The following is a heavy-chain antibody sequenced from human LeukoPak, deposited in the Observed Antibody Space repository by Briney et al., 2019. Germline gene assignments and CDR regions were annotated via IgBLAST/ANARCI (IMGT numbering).Heavy chain of an antibody. V-gene: IGHV4-4*07. J-gene: IGHJ4*02. D-gene: IGHD4-17*01. CDR1: SGSISAYY. CDR3: ARGPTTVTRAFDY. CDR2: IYTSGTT. Sequence: SETLSLTCTVSSGSISAYYWSWIRQPAGKGLEWIGRIYTSGTTHYNPSLKSRVTMSVDTSKNQFSLKLRSVTAADTAVYYCARGPTTVTRAFDYWGQGILVTVSS.